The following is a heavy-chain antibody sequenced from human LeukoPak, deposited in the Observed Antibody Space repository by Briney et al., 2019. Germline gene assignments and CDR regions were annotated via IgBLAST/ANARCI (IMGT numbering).Heavy chain of an antibody. CDR3: ARGGQLVLYYYYYMDV. CDR2: IYHSGST. V-gene: IGHV4-30-2*01. Sequence: PSQTLSLTCTVSGGSISSGGYYWSWIRQPPGKGLEWIGYIYHSGSTYYNPSLKSRVTISVDRSKNQFSLKLSSVTAADTAVYYCARGGQLVLYYYYYMDVWGKGTTVTVSS. J-gene: IGHJ6*03. D-gene: IGHD6-6*01. CDR1: GGSISSGGYY.